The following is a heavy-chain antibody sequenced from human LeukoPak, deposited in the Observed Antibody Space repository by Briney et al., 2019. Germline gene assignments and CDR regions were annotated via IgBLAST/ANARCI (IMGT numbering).Heavy chain of an antibody. J-gene: IGHJ4*02. D-gene: IGHD5-12*01. Sequence: GGSLRLSCAASGFIVSNNYMNWVRQAPGKGLEWVGRIKSKTDGGTTDYAAPVKGRFTISRDDSKNTLYLQMNSLKTEDTAVYYCTTENLNVDIVATIVYWGQGTLVTVSS. CDR3: TTENLNVDIVATIVY. V-gene: IGHV3-15*01. CDR1: GFIVSNNY. CDR2: IKSKTDGGTT.